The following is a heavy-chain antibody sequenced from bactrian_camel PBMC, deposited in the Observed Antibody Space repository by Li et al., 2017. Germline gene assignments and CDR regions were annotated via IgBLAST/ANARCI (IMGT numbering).Heavy chain of an antibody. V-gene: IGHV3S25*01. Sequence: QLVESGGGLVQPGGPLRLSCAASGFTFSGYWMYWVRQAPGKGLEWVSTVDSGGGSTYYADSVKGRFTTSLDTAKSMFYLQMNSLAPEDTAVYYCGVDLGLRRDAACDGMDYGGKGTQVTV. J-gene: IGHJ7*01. CDR1: GFTFSGYW. D-gene: IGHD5*01. CDR2: VDSGGGST.